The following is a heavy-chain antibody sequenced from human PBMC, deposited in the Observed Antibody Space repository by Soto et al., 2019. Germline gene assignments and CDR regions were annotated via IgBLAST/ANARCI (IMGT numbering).Heavy chain of an antibody. CDR2: ISGSGGSR. V-gene: IGHV3-23*01. D-gene: IGHD3-22*01. CDR3: AKDLYYYDSSGYYSPFDY. Sequence: GGSLRLSCAASGFTFSSYAMSWVRQAPGKGLEWVSAISGSGGSRYYANSVKGRFTISRDNSKNTLYLQMNSLRAEDTAVYYCAKDLYYYDSSGYYSPFDYWGQGTLVTVSS. J-gene: IGHJ4*02. CDR1: GFTFSSYA.